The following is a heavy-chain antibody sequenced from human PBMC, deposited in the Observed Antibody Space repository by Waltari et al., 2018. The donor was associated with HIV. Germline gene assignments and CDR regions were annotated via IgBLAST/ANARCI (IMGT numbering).Heavy chain of an antibody. CDR2: LSSSSSFI. D-gene: IGHD6-13*01. Sequence: EVQLVESGGGLVKPGGSLRLSCAASGFTFSTYSMNWVLQAPGKGLEWVSFLSSSSSFIYYADSVKGRFTISRDNAKNSLFLQMNSLRAEDTAVYYCARDRGSSWLFDYWGQGTLVTVSS. J-gene: IGHJ4*02. CDR1: GFTFSTYS. V-gene: IGHV3-21*01. CDR3: ARDRGSSWLFDY.